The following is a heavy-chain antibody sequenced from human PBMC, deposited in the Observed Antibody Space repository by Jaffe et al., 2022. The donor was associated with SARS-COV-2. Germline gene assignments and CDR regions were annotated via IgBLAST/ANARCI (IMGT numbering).Heavy chain of an antibody. CDR2: ISYDGSNK. CDR3: AREGPQITFVIDAFDI. J-gene: IGHJ3*02. Sequence: QVQLVESGGGVVQPGRSLRLSCAASGFTFSSYAMHWVRQAPGKGLEWVAVISYDGSNKYYADSVKGRFTISRDNSKNTLYLQMNSLRAEDTAVYYCAREGPQITFVIDAFDIWGQGTMVTVSS. D-gene: IGHD3-16*01. V-gene: IGHV3-30-3*01. CDR1: GFTFSSYA.